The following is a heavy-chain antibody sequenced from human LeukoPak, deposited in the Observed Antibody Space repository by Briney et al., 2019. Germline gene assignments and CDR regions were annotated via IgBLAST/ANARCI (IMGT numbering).Heavy chain of an antibody. CDR2: IYYSGST. CDR3: AREIQGWVAFAIAAAGKGGYYYYYMDV. CDR1: GGSISSYY. Sequence: SETLSLTCTVSGGSISSYYWSWIRQPPGKGLEWIGYIYYSGSTNYNPSLKSRVTISVDTSKNQFSLKLSSVTAADTAVYYRAREIQGWVAFAIAAAGKGGYYYYYMDVWGKGTTVTVSS. V-gene: IGHV4-59*01. J-gene: IGHJ6*03. D-gene: IGHD6-13*01.